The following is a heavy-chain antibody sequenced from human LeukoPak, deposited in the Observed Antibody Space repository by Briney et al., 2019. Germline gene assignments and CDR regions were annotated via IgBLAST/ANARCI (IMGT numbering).Heavy chain of an antibody. J-gene: IGHJ4*02. CDR3: ARISSGWSYVGSRFDY. D-gene: IGHD6-19*01. Sequence: GGSLRLSCAASGFTFSSYGMPWVRQAPGKGLEWVAVISYDGSNKYYADSVKGRFTISRDNSKNTLYLQMNSLRAEDTAVYYCARISSGWSYVGSRFDYWGQGTLVTVSS. CDR1: GFTFSSYG. CDR2: ISYDGSNK. V-gene: IGHV3-30*03.